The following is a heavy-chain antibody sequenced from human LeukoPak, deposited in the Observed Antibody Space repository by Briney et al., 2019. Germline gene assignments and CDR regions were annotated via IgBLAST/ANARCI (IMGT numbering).Heavy chain of an antibody. Sequence: GGSLRLSRVPSGFTFRSYWMSWVRQAPGKGVGWGAHQKKEGSEKYYVDSVKGRFTISRDNAKNSLYLQMNSLRAEDTAVYYCASESSSYYDFWSGYETYFDYWGQGTLVTVSS. CDR2: QKKEGSEK. CDR1: GFTFRSYW. D-gene: IGHD3-3*01. J-gene: IGHJ4*02. CDR3: ASESSSYYDFWSGYETYFDY. V-gene: IGHV3-7*01.